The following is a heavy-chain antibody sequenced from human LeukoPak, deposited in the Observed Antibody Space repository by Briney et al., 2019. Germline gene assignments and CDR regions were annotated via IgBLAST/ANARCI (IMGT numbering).Heavy chain of an antibody. Sequence: SGGSLRLSCAASGFTVSSNYMSWVRQAPGKGLEWVSVIYNGGSTYYADSVKGRFTIYRDNSKNTLYLQMNSLRAEDTAVYYCARIAAAGPFDYWGQGTLVTVSS. J-gene: IGHJ4*02. V-gene: IGHV3-66*01. CDR2: IYNGGST. CDR3: ARIAAAGPFDY. D-gene: IGHD6-13*01. CDR1: GFTVSSNY.